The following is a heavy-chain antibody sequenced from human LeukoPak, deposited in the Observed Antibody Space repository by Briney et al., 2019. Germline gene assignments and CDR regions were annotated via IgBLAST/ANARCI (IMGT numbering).Heavy chain of an antibody. D-gene: IGHD3-10*01. J-gene: IGHJ4*02. CDR3: ASELSRGDEGFDY. CDR2: INPSGGST. CDR1: GYRFTSYY. Sequence: ASVKVSCKASGYRFTSYYMHWVRQAPGQGLEWMGIINPSGGSTSYAQKFQGRVTMTRDTSTSTVYMYLSSLRSEDTAVYYCASELSRGDEGFDYWGQGTLVTVSS. V-gene: IGHV1-46*01.